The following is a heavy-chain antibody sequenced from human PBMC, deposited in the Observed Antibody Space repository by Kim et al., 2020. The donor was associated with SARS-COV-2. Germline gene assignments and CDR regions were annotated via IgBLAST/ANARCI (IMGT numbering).Heavy chain of an antibody. Sequence: NASLRSRVTISVDMSRNQFSLKLSSVTAADTAVYYCARRGVGAKVSAFDIWGQGTMATVS. J-gene: IGHJ3*02. D-gene: IGHD1-26*01. CDR3: ARRGVGAKVSAFDI. V-gene: IGHV4-39*01.